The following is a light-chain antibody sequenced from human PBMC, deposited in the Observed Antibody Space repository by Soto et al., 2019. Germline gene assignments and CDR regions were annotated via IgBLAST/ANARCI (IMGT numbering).Light chain of an antibody. J-gene: IGLJ2*01. CDR1: SSDVGGYNF. CDR3: FSYAGNFVL. Sequence: QSALTQPRSVPGSPGQSVTISCTGTSSDVGGYNFVSWYQQHPDKAPKLLIYDVTKRPSGVPDRFSGSKSGNTASLTISGLQAEDEADYYCFSYAGNFVLFGGGTKLTVL. V-gene: IGLV2-11*01. CDR2: DVT.